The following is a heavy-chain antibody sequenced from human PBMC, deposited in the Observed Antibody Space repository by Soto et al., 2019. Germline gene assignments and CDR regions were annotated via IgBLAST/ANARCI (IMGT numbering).Heavy chain of an antibody. CDR2: ISSSSSTI. Sequence: EVQLVESGGGLVQPGGSLRLSCAASGFTFSSYSMNWVRQAPGKGLEWVSYISSSSSTIYYADSVKGRFTISRDNAKNSLYLQMNSLRAEDTAVYYCASKPKVEDYWGQGTLVTVSS. CDR3: ASKPKVEDY. J-gene: IGHJ4*02. V-gene: IGHV3-48*01. CDR1: GFTFSSYS.